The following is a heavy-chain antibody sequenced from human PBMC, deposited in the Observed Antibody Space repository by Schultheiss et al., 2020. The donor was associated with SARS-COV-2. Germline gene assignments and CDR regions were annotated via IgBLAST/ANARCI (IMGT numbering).Heavy chain of an antibody. Sequence: GESLKISCAASGFTFSSYAMSWVRQAPGKGLEWVSAISGSGGSTYYADSLKGRFTISRDNAKNSLYLQLNSLRAEDTAVYYCAREGSSAYFDYWGQGTLVTVSS. V-gene: IGHV3-23*01. CDR2: ISGSGGST. D-gene: IGHD6-6*01. J-gene: IGHJ4*02. CDR1: GFTFSSYA. CDR3: AREGSSAYFDY.